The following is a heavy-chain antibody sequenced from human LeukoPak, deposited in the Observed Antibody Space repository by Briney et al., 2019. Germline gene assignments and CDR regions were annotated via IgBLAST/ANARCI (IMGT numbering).Heavy chain of an antibody. CDR1: RFTFSSYW. Sequence: GGSLRLSCAASRFTFSSYWMNWVRQAPGKGLVWVSRIASDGSSTTYADSVKGRFSISRDNAKNTLYLQMNSLRVEDTAVYYCARGRPHGNDYWGQRTLVTVSS. J-gene: IGHJ4*02. CDR2: IASDGSST. V-gene: IGHV3-74*01. D-gene: IGHD4-23*01. CDR3: ARGRPHGNDY.